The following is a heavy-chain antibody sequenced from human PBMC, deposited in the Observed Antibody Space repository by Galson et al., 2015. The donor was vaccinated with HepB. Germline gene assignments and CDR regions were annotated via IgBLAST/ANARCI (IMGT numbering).Heavy chain of an antibody. D-gene: IGHD4-17*01. Sequence: SLRLSCAASGFTFSSYGMHWVRQAPGKGLEWVAVIWYDGSNKYYADSVKGRFTISRDNSKNTLYLQMNSLRAEDTAVYYCARDHGDYVGDWFDPWGQGTLVTVSS. J-gene: IGHJ5*02. V-gene: IGHV3-33*08. CDR2: IWYDGSNK. CDR1: GFTFSSYG. CDR3: ARDHGDYVGDWFDP.